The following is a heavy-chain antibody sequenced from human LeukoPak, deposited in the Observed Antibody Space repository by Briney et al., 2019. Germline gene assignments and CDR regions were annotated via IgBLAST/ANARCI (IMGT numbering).Heavy chain of an antibody. J-gene: IGHJ4*02. D-gene: IGHD3/OR15-3a*01. CDR3: ARRRDFIDY. CDR2: INKSGGST. V-gene: IGHV3-23*01. Sequence: GGSLRLSCAASGFTFSNYAMSWVRQAPGKGLEWVSTINKSGGSTYYADSVKGRFTISRDNSKDTLNLQMNSLRAEDTAVYYCARRRDFIDYWGQGTLVTVSS. CDR1: GFTFSNYA.